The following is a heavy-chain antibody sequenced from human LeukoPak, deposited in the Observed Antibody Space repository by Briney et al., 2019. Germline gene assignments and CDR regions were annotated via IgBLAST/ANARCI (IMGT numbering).Heavy chain of an antibody. Sequence: GGSLRLSCSASGFTFSSCAMGWVRQAPGKGLEWVSAISGGGGNTYYADSVKGRFTISRDNSKNNIYLQMNSLRAEDTALYYCAKGPLIEVAGTTWDYWGQGTLVTVSS. J-gene: IGHJ4*02. CDR3: AKGPLIEVAGTTWDY. V-gene: IGHV3-23*01. CDR1: GFTFSSCA. D-gene: IGHD6-19*01. CDR2: ISGGGGNT.